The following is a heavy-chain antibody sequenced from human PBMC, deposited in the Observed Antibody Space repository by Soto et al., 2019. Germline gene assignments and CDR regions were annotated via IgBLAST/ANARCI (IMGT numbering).Heavy chain of an antibody. CDR3: ARGIFISVNAMDV. V-gene: IGHV1-69*01. J-gene: IGHJ6*02. D-gene: IGHD3-16*01. CDR2: IIPIFGTA. CDR1: GGTSSSYA. Sequence: QVQLGQSGAEVKKPGSSVKVSCKASGGTSSSYAINWVRQAPGQGLEWMVGIIPIFGTANYAQKLQGRVTIIADVSTSTSYIDLGSLRSEDTAVYFCARGIFISVNAMDVSGQGTRVMVAS.